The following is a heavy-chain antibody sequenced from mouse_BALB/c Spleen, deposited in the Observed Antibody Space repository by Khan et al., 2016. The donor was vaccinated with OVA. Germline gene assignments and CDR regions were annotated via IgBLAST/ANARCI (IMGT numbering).Heavy chain of an antibody. J-gene: IGHJ2*01. D-gene: IGHD1-1*02. V-gene: IGHV1-7*01. Sequence: QIQLVQSGAELAKPGASVKMSCKASGYTFINYWIPWVKQRPGQGLEWIGYINPSTGYTEYNKNFKDKATLTADKSYSKAYMHMGRLTSEDSAVYYCARRGLRWNFDYWGQGTTLTVSS. CDR2: INPSTGYT. CDR1: GYTFINYW. CDR3: ARRGLRWNFDY.